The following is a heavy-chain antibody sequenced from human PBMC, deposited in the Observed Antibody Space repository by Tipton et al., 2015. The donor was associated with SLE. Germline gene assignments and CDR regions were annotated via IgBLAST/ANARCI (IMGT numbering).Heavy chain of an antibody. CDR1: SGSISSSDW. V-gene: IGHV4-4*02. D-gene: IGHD3-22*01. CDR2: IYRSGSA. Sequence: TLSFTCAVSSGSISSSDWWSWVRQPPGKGLEWIGEIYRSGSATYNPSLKSRVTISMDKSKDQFSLNLASVTPADTAVYYCARNGFYSLDYWGQGTLVTVSS. CDR3: ARNGFYSLDY. J-gene: IGHJ4*02.